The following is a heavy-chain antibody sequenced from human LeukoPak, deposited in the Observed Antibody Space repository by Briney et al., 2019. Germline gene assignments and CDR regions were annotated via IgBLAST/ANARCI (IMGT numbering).Heavy chain of an antibody. D-gene: IGHD1-1*01. CDR3: ARIRFSGTTRSTNFDY. Sequence: ASVKVSCKASGCTFTGYYLHWVRQAPGQGLEWMGRINPNSGGTNYAQKFQGRVTMTRDTSISTAYVELSRLRSDDTAVYYCARIRFSGTTRSTNFDYWGQGTLVTVSS. J-gene: IGHJ4*02. CDR1: GCTFTGYY. V-gene: IGHV1-2*06. CDR2: INPNSGGT.